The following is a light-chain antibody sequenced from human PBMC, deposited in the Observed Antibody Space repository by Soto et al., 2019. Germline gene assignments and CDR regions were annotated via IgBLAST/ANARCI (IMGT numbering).Light chain of an antibody. CDR2: GVK. CDR3: SSYTTSYFYV. Sequence: QSVLAQPASVSGSPGQSITISCTGSGRDIGAYDYVSWYQQHPGKAPKLLIYGVKNRPSGVSYRFSASKSAFTAFLTISGLQAEDEAHYYCSSYTTSYFYVFGPGTKGTVL. CDR1: GRDIGAYDY. V-gene: IGLV2-14*01. J-gene: IGLJ1*01.